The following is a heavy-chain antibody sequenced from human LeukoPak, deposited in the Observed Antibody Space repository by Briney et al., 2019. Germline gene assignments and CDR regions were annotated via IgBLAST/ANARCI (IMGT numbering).Heavy chain of an antibody. CDR3: ARGRDADYGDRNSVYDYYGMDV. D-gene: IGHD4-17*01. V-gene: IGHV4-30-2*01. CDR2: IYHSDGT. J-gene: IGHJ6*02. CDR1: GGSISSGGYS. Sequence: SETLSLTCAVSGGSISSGGYSWSWIRQPPGKGLEWNGYIYHSDGTYYNPSLKSRVTISVDRSKNQFSLNLSSVTAADTAVYYCARGRDADYGDRNSVYDYYGMDVWGQGTTVTVSS.